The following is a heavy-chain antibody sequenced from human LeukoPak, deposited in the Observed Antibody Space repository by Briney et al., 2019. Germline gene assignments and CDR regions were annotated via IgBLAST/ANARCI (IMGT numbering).Heavy chain of an antibody. J-gene: IGHJ4*02. Sequence: PARSLRLSCAASGFTFSSYGMHWVRQAPGKGLEWVAVISYDGSHKYYADSVKGRFTISRDNSKNTLYLQTNSLRAEDTAVYYCARRGAAGTYYFDYWGQGTLVTVSS. D-gene: IGHD6-19*01. V-gene: IGHV3-30*03. CDR3: ARRGAAGTYYFDY. CDR2: ISYDGSHK. CDR1: GFTFSSYG.